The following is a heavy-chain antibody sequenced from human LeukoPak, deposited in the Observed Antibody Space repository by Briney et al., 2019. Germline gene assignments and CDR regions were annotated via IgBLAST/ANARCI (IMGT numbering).Heavy chain of an antibody. D-gene: IGHD6-13*01. V-gene: IGHV3-23*01. Sequence: GGSLRLSCAASGFTFSSYAMSWVRQAPGKGLEGVSAISGSGGSTYYADSVKGRFTISRDNSKNTLYLQMNSLRAEDTALYYCARGGSSSWYPNFDYWGQGTLVTVSS. CDR3: ARGGSSSWYPNFDY. J-gene: IGHJ4*02. CDR1: GFTFSSYA. CDR2: ISGSGGST.